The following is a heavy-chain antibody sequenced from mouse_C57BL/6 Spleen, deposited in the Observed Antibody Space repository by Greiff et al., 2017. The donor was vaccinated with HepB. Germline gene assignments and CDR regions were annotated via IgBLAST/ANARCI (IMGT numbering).Heavy chain of an antibody. Sequence: DVQLVESGGGLVKPGGSLKLSCAASGFTFSSYAMSWVRQTPEKRLEWVATISDGGSYTYYPDNVKGRFTISRANAKNNLYLQMSHLKSEDTAMYYCARERGGPFDYGGQGTTLTVSS. J-gene: IGHJ2*01. V-gene: IGHV5-4*01. D-gene: IGHD1-1*02. CDR2: ISDGGSYT. CDR1: GFTFSSYA. CDR3: ARERGGPFDY.